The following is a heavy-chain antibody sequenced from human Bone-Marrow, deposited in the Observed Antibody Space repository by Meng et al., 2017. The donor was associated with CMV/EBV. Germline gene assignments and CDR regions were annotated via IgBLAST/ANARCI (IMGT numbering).Heavy chain of an antibody. CDR2: ISAYNGNT. J-gene: IGHJ6*02. D-gene: IGHD3-10*01. CDR1: CYTFTSYG. V-gene: IGHV1-18*01. Sequence: ASVKVSCKASCYTFTSYGISWVRQAPGQGLEWMGWISAYNGNTNYAQKLQGRVTMTRDTSISTAYMELSRLRSDDTAVYYCARDKYGSGSYYNRIYYYYYGMDVWGQGTTVTVSS. CDR3: ARDKYGSGSYYNRIYYYYYGMDV.